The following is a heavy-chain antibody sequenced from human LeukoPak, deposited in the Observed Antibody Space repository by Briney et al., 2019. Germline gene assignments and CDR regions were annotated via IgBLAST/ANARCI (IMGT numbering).Heavy chain of an antibody. CDR1: GYTFTSYG. D-gene: IGHD2-2*01. J-gene: IGHJ3*02. CDR2: ISANNGNT. V-gene: IGHV1-18*01. Sequence: ASVKVSCKASGYTFTSYGISWVRQAPGQGLEWMEWISANNGNTNYAQKLQGRVTMTTDTSTSTAYMELRSLRSDDTAVCYCARGHIVVVPAAIWGDDAFDIWGQGTMVTVSS. CDR3: ARGHIVVVPAAIWGDDAFDI.